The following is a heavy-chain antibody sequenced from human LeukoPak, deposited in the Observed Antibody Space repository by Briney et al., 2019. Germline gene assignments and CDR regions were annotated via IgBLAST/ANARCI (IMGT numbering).Heavy chain of an antibody. CDR2: IIPIPGIA. CDR1: GGTFSSYA. D-gene: IGHD6-19*01. Sequence: SVKVSCKASGGTFSSYAISWVRQAPGQGLEWMGRIIPIPGIANYAQKFQGRVTITADKSTSTAYMELSSLRSEDTAVYYCARGSAVAGTGYFDYWGQGTLVTVSS. V-gene: IGHV1-69*04. CDR3: ARGSAVAGTGYFDY. J-gene: IGHJ4*02.